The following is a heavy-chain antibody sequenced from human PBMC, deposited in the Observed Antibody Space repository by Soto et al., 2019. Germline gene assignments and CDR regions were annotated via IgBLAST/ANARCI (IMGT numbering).Heavy chain of an antibody. Sequence: QVPLVESGGGVVQPGRSLRLSCAASGFTFSSYGMHWVRQAPGKGLEWVAVIWYDGSNKYYADSVKGRFTISRDNSKNTRYQQMNSLRAEDTAVYYCARDRYSYGDYYYYGMDVWGQGTTVTVSS. V-gene: IGHV3-33*01. CDR2: IWYDGSNK. CDR3: ARDRYSYGDYYYYGMDV. CDR1: GFTFSSYG. D-gene: IGHD5-18*01. J-gene: IGHJ6*02.